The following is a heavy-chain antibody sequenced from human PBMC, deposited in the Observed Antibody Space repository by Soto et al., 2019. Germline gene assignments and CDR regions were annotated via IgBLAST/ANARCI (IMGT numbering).Heavy chain of an antibody. V-gene: IGHV5-51*01. CDR1: GYSFTSYW. J-gene: IGHJ6*03. CDR3: ARQGFWSGYYYYYYYYYMDV. CDR2: IYPGDSDT. D-gene: IGHD3-3*01. Sequence: PGESLKISCKGSGYSFTSYWIGWVRQMPGKGLEWMGIIYPGDSDTRYSPSFQGQVTISADKSISTAYLQWSSLKASDTAMYYCARQGFWSGYYYYYYYYYMDVWGKGTTVTVSS.